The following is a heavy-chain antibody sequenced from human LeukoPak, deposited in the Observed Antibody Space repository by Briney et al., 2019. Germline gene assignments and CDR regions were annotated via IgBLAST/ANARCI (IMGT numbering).Heavy chain of an antibody. J-gene: IGHJ6*04. CDR2: INWNGGGT. Sequence: GGSLRLSCAASGFTFDDYGMNWVRQAPGKGLEWVSSINWNGGGTGYADSVKGRFTISRDNAKNSLYLQMNSLRAEDTAVYHCAELGITMIGGVWGKGTTVTISS. D-gene: IGHD3-10*02. V-gene: IGHV3-20*01. CDR3: AELGITMIGGV. CDR1: GFTFDDYG.